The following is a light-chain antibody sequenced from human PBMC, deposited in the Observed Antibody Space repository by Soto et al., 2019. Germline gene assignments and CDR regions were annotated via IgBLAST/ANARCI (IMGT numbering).Light chain of an antibody. CDR1: QSISNF. CDR3: QKYSSVLT. Sequence: DIQMTQSPSSLSASVGDRVTITCRASQSISNFLAWYQQKPGKVPKLLISAASTLQAGVPTRFSGSGSGTDSTPSITSHQPDYVATYYCQKYSSVLTFGQGTRLEIK. V-gene: IGKV1-27*01. J-gene: IGKJ5*01. CDR2: AAS.